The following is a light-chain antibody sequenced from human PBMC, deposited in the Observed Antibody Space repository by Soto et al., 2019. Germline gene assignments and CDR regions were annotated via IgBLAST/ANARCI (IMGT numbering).Light chain of an antibody. V-gene: IGKV3-20*01. Sequence: EIVLTQSPGTLSLSPGERATLSCRASQGVSSNFLAWYQLRPGQAPRLLIYGSSSRATGIPDRFSGSGSGTDFTLTISRLEPEYFAVYFCHQYSSSITFGGGTRVEVK. CDR3: HQYSSSIT. CDR2: GSS. J-gene: IGKJ4*01. CDR1: QGVSSNF.